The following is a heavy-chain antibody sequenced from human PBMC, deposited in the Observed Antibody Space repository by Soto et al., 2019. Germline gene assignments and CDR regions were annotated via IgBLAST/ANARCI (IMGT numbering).Heavy chain of an antibody. J-gene: IGHJ4*02. D-gene: IGHD2-8*02. Sequence: QVQLQESGPGLMKPSETLSLTCSVSGASIAGSSYWSWIRQPAGKGLEWIGRFSLSGNTKYSPSLRSRVTLSADVSKNQFSLRLTSVTAADTALYYCARGMTPPGAPAWYYFDSWGQGTLVTVSS. CDR2: FSLSGNT. CDR3: ARGMTPPGAPAWYYFDS. V-gene: IGHV4-4*07. CDR1: GASIAGSSY.